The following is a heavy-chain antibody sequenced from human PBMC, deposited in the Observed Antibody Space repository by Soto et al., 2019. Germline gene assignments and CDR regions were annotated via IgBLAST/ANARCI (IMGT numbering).Heavy chain of an antibody. CDR2: ISAYNGNT. J-gene: IGHJ3*02. Sequence: ASVKVSCKASGYTFTSYGISWVRQAPGQGLEWMGWISAYNGNTNYAQKLQGRVTMTTDTSTSTAYMELRSLRSDDTAVYYCARDTYYDILTGSRRAFDIWGQGTMVTVSS. D-gene: IGHD3-9*01. V-gene: IGHV1-18*01. CDR3: ARDTYYDILTGSRRAFDI. CDR1: GYTFTSYG.